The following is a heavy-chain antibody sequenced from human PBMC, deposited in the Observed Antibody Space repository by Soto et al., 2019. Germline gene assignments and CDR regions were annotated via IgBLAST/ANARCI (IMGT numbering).Heavy chain of an antibody. D-gene: IGHD2-15*01. CDR3: ASSWVYCSGGSCYHEDYYYGMDV. Sequence: QVQLVQSGAEVKKPGSSVKVSCKASGGTFSSYTISWVRQAPGQGLEWMGRIIPILGIANYAQKFQGRVTITADKSTSTAYMELSSLRSEDTAVYYCASSWVYCSGGSCYHEDYYYGMDVWGQGTTVTVSS. CDR2: IIPILGIA. V-gene: IGHV1-69*02. J-gene: IGHJ6*02. CDR1: GGTFSSYT.